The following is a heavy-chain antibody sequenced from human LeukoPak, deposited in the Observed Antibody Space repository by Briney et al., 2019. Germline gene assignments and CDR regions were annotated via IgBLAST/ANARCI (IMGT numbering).Heavy chain of an antibody. Sequence: SETLSLTCAVYGGSFSGYYWSWIRQSPGKGLEWIGEINHSGSTNYNPSLKSRVTISVDTSKNQFSLKLSSVTAADTAVYYCARGLGIFGTHWGQGTLVTVSS. CDR1: GGSFSGYY. V-gene: IGHV4-34*01. CDR3: ARGLGIFGTH. CDR2: INHSGST. J-gene: IGHJ4*02. D-gene: IGHD3-3*01.